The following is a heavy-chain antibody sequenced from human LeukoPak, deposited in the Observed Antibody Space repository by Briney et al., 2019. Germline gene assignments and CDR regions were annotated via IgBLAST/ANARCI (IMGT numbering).Heavy chain of an antibody. CDR1: GFAFSSFA. Sequence: GGSLRLSCAASGFAFSSFAMHWVRQGPGKGLEWVTFIQYDGSSKYYADSVKGRFTISRDNSKNTLYLQMISLRAEDTAVYYCAKGSGNPRIYYMDVWGKGTTVTISS. CDR2: IQYDGSSK. J-gene: IGHJ6*03. V-gene: IGHV3-30*02. D-gene: IGHD4-23*01. CDR3: AKGSGNPRIYYMDV.